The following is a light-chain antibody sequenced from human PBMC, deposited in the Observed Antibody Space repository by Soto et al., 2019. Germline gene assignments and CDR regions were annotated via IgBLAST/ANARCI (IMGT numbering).Light chain of an antibody. J-gene: IGLJ2*01. Sequence: QSVLTQPPSASGSPGQSVTLSCTGTSSDVGGYNYVSWYQHHPGKAPKLMIYEVTKRPSGVPDRFSGSKSGNTASLTVSGLQAEYEDEYYCSSYAGSNNHVVFGGGTKVTVL. CDR3: SSYAGSNNHVV. V-gene: IGLV2-8*01. CDR2: EVT. CDR1: SSDVGGYNY.